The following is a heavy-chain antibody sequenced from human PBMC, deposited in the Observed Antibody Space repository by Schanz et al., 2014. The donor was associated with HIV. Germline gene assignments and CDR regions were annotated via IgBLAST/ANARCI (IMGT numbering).Heavy chain of an antibody. Sequence: EVQLVESGGDLVQPGRSLRLSCAASGFTFDDYAMHWVRQVPGKGLEWVSGISWNSGSIGYADSVKGRFTISRDNAKNSLYLQMNSLRAEDTAVYYCALSRPSGYGGSWYFDLWGRGTLVAVSS. CDR3: ALSRPSGYGGSWYFDL. J-gene: IGHJ2*01. D-gene: IGHD2-15*01. V-gene: IGHV3-9*01. CDR2: ISWNSGSI. CDR1: GFTFDDYA.